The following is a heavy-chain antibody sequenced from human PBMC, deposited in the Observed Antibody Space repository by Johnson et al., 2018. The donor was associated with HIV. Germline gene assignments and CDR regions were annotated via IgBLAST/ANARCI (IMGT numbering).Heavy chain of an antibody. D-gene: IGHD3-10*01. CDR3: ARDLRCKRKVRGRSIYSGVIDM. J-gene: IGHJ3*02. Sequence: QVQLVESGGGVVQPERSLRLSCSASGFTFSNYAMHWVRQAPGKGLEWVACISYDGNNKYYTGSVKGRFTISRDNSNNTLFLQMNSLRTEDTAVYSCARDLRCKRKVRGRSIYSGVIDMWGQGTVVHVSS. V-gene: IGHV3-30*04. CDR1: GFTFSNYA. CDR2: ISYDGNNK.